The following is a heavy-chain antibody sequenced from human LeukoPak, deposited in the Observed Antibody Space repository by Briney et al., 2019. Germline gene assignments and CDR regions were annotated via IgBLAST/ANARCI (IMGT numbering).Heavy chain of an antibody. V-gene: IGHV3-7*04. CDR3: ARDGYATGSHDY. Sequence: GGSLRLSSAASGFIFSNYWMTWVRQAPGTGLEWVANIRQDGNAKHYVDSVKGRFTISRDNAKNSLYLQMDSLRAEDTAVYYCARDGYATGSHDYWGQGTLVTVSS. CDR1: GFIFSNYW. CDR2: IRQDGNAK. D-gene: IGHD2-2*01. J-gene: IGHJ4*02.